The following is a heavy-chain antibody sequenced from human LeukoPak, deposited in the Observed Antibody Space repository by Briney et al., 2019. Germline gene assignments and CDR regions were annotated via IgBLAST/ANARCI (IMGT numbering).Heavy chain of an antibody. D-gene: IGHD2-15*01. CDR3: ARQGEGYCSGGSCYRHAFDI. Sequence: PGESLKISRKGSGYRFTSYWIGWVRQMPGKGLEWMGIIYPGDSDTRYSPSFQGQVTISADKSISTAYLPWSSLKASDTAMYYCARQGEGYCSGGSCYRHAFDIWGQGTMVTVPS. CDR2: IYPGDSDT. V-gene: IGHV5-51*01. J-gene: IGHJ3*02. CDR1: GYRFTSYW.